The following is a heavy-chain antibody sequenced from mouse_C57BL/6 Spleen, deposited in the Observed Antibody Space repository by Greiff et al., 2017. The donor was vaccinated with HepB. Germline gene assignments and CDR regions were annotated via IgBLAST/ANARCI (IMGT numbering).Heavy chain of an antibody. Sequence: EVQLVESGGDLVKPGGSLKLSCAASGFTFSSYGMSWVRQTPDKRLEWVATISSGGSYTYYPDSVKGRFTISRDNAKNTLYLQMSSLKSEDTAMYYCARLTTVVHRYFDYWGQGTTLTVSS. J-gene: IGHJ2*01. CDR2: ISSGGSYT. CDR1: GFTFSSYG. CDR3: ARLTTVVHRYFDY. D-gene: IGHD1-1*01. V-gene: IGHV5-6*01.